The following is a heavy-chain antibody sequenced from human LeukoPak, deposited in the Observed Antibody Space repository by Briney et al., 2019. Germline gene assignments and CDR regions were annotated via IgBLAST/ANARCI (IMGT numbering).Heavy chain of an antibody. CDR2: IYYSGST. CDR1: GGSISSYY. D-gene: IGHD6-13*01. CDR3: ARGGIAPPGYYYYYYMDV. J-gene: IGHJ6*03. Sequence: SGTLSLTCTVSGGSISSYYWSWIRQPPGKGLEWIGYIYYSGSTNYNPSLKSRVTISVDTSKNQFSLKLTSVTAADTAVYYCARGGIAPPGYYYYYYMDVWGKGTTVTVSS. V-gene: IGHV4-59*12.